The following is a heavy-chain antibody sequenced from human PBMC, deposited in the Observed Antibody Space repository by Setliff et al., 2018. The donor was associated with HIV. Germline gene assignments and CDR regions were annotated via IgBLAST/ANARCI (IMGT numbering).Heavy chain of an antibody. CDR2: IDPVNGET. CDR3: ATSRVVRSVPLPFDY. V-gene: IGHV1-69-2*01. CDR1: RYTFADYY. D-gene: IGHD3-10*01. J-gene: IGHJ4*01. Sequence: ASVKVSCKASRYTFADYYIHWVQQAPGKGHEWMGRIDPVNGETTYAENYQGRVVITADTSTDTAYLKLSSLKSHDTAVYYCATSRVVRSVPLPFDYWGQGTLVTVSS.